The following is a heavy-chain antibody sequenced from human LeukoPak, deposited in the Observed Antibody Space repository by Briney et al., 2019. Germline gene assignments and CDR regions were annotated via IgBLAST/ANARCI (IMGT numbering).Heavy chain of an antibody. V-gene: IGHV1-8*01. J-gene: IGHJ3*02. Sequence: ASVKVSCKASGYTFTSYDINWVRQATGQGLEWMGWMNPNSGNTGYAQKIQGRVTMTRNTSISTAYMELSSLRSEDTAVYYCARVSSGWYVAFDIWGQGTMVTVSS. CDR1: GYTFTSYD. D-gene: IGHD6-19*01. CDR3: ARVSSGWYVAFDI. CDR2: MNPNSGNT.